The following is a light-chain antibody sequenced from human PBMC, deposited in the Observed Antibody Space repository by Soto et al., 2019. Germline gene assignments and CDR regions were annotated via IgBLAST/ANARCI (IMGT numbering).Light chain of an antibody. CDR2: GNS. Sequence: QSVLTQPPSVAGAPGQRVTISCTGRSSNIGAGYDVHWYQQLPGTAPKLLIYGNSNRPSRVPDRFSGSKSGTSASLAITGRQAEDEADYCGQSYDSSLSVLVVFGGGTKVTVL. J-gene: IGLJ2*01. CDR3: QSYDSSLSVLVV. CDR1: SSNIGAGYD. V-gene: IGLV1-40*01.